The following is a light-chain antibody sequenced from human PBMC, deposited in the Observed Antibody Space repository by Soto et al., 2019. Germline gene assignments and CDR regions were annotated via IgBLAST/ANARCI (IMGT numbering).Light chain of an antibody. CDR2: DAS. CDR3: QQYNYLIT. Sequence: DIVMTQSPATLCVSPGERAILSCRASQSVSSKFAWYQHKPGQAPRLLIYDASTRAAAIPARFSGSGSGTEFTLTITSLQPEDFAVYYCQQYNYLITFGQGTRLEI. CDR1: QSVSSK. J-gene: IGKJ5*01. V-gene: IGKV3-15*01.